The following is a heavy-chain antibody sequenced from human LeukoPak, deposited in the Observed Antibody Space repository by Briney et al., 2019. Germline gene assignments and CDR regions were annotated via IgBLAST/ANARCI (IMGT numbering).Heavy chain of an antibody. J-gene: IGHJ4*02. CDR1: GFTFSSYA. Sequence: GGSLRLSCAASGFTFSSYAMHWVRQAPGKGLEWVAVISYDGSNKYYADSVKGRFTISRDNAENSLYLQMNSLRAEDTAVYYCATYSTGRYKGLEYWGQGTLVTVSS. CDR2: ISYDGSNK. CDR3: ATYSTGRYKGLEY. D-gene: IGHD6-19*01. V-gene: IGHV3-30*04.